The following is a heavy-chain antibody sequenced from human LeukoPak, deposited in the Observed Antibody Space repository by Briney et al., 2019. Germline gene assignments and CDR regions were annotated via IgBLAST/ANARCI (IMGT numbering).Heavy chain of an antibody. J-gene: IGHJ5*02. CDR3: ARGLYGERMSDWFDP. D-gene: IGHD4-17*01. CDR2: INHSGST. V-gene: IGHV4-34*01. CDR1: GGSFSGYY. Sequence: SETLSLTCGVYGGSFSGYYWSWIRQPPGKGLEWIGEINHSGSTNYKPSLKSRVTISVDTSKNQFSLKLSSVTAADTAVYYCARGLYGERMSDWFDPWGQGTLVTVSS.